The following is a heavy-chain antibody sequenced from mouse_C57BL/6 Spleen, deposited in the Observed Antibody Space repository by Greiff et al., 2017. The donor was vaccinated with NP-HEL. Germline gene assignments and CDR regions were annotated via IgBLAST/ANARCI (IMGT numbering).Heavy chain of an antibody. V-gene: IGHV5-4*01. D-gene: IGHD1-1*01. J-gene: IGHJ2*01. Sequence: EVKLVESGGGLVKPGGSLKLSCAASGFTFSSYAMSWVRQTPEKRLEWVATISDGGSYTYYPDNVKGRFTISRDNAKNNLYLQMSHLKSEDTAMYYCAREVITTVVAPYFDYWGQGTTLTVSS. CDR2: ISDGGSYT. CDR3: AREVITTVVAPYFDY. CDR1: GFTFSSYA.